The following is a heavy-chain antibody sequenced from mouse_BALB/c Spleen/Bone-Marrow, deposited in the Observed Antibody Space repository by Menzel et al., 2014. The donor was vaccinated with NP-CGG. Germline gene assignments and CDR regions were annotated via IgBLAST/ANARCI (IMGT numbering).Heavy chain of an antibody. CDR2: IDPSDSET. CDR3: ARPRYDYDDAVDY. CDR1: GYSFTSYW. J-gene: IGHJ4*01. D-gene: IGHD2-4*01. V-gene: IGHV1-69*02. Sequence: QVQLKQSGPQLVRPGASVKLSCKASGYSFTSYWMHWVKQRPGQGLEWIGMIDPSDSETRLNQKFKDKATLTVDKSSSTAYMQLSSPTSEDSAVYYCARPRYDYDDAVDYWGQGTSVTVSS.